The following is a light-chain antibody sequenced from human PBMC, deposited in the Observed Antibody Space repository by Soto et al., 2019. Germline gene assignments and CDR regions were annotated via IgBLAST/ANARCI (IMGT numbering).Light chain of an antibody. CDR1: QTINNW. CDR3: QLMRT. J-gene: IGKJ1*01. V-gene: IGKV1-5*01. Sequence: DIQMTQSPSTLSASIGDRVTITCRASQTINNWIAWYQQKPGKAPKFLIYDDSTLESWVASKFSGSGFGTECSISISSLLPYDFGRYYYQLMRTFGQWTKVEMK. CDR2: DDS.